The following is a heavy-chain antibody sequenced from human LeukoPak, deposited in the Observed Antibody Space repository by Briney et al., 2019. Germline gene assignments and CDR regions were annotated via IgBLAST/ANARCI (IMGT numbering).Heavy chain of an antibody. CDR1: GYSFTGYW. CDR3: ARLLGRYCTSTSCYPWFDP. V-gene: IGHV5-51*01. J-gene: IGHJ5*02. Sequence: GASLQISCKGSGYSFTGYWIGWVRQMPGKGLEWMGIIYPGDSDTRYSPSFQGQVTISADKSISTAYVQWSSLKASDTAMYYCARLLGRYCTSTSCYPWFDPWGQGTLVTVSS. CDR2: IYPGDSDT. D-gene: IGHD2-2*01.